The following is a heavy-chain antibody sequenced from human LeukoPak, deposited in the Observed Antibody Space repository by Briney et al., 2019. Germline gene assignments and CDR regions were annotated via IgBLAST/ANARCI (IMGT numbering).Heavy chain of an antibody. V-gene: IGHV3-23*01. CDR1: GFTFSSHA. D-gene: IGHD1-1*01. CDR2: IDISGGST. CDR3: ANEVRPNDY. J-gene: IGHJ4*02. Sequence: PGGSLRLSCVASGFTFSSHAMCWVRQAPGKGLEWVASIDISGGSTYYEDSVQGRFTISRDNSKNTLYLEMNSLRVEDTALYYCANEVRPNDYWGQGTLVVVSS.